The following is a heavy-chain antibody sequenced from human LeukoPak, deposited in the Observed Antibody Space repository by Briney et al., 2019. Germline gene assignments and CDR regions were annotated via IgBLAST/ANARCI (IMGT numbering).Heavy chain of an antibody. CDR3: AKEEAIVVVPARWYFDY. D-gene: IGHD2-15*01. CDR2: ISGSGGST. J-gene: IGHJ4*02. CDR1: GFTFSTYA. Sequence: PGGSLRLSCAASGFTFSTYAMNWVRQAPGKGLEWVSAISGSGGSTYYADSVKGRFTISRDNSKNTVYLQMNSLRAEDTAVYYCAKEEAIVVVPARWYFDYWGQGTLVTVSS. V-gene: IGHV3-23*01.